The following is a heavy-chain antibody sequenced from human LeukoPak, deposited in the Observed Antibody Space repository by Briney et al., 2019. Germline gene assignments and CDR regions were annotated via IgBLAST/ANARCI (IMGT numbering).Heavy chain of an antibody. Sequence: SVKVSCKASGGTFSSYAISWVRQAPGQGLEWMGRIIPILGIANYAQKFQGRVTITADKSTSTAYMELSSLRSEDTAVYYCARGFQEGIAVPFDYWGQGTLVTVSS. CDR1: GGTFSSYA. CDR2: IIPILGIA. D-gene: IGHD6-19*01. V-gene: IGHV1-69*04. J-gene: IGHJ4*02. CDR3: ARGFQEGIAVPFDY.